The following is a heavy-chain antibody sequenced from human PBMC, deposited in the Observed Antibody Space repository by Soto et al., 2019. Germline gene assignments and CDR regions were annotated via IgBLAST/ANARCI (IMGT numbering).Heavy chain of an antibody. CDR2: IYYSGST. CDR3: ARVYDYGGAFDI. CDR1: GGSFSGYY. D-gene: IGHD4-17*01. Sequence: SETLSLTCAVYGGSFSGYYWSWIRQPPGKGLEWIGYIYYSGSTNYNPSLKSRVTISVDTSKNQFSLKLSSVTAADTAVYYCARVYDYGGAFDIWGQGTMVTVSS. J-gene: IGHJ3*02. V-gene: IGHV4-59*01.